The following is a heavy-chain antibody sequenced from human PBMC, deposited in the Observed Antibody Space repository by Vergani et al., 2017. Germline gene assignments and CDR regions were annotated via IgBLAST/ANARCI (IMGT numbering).Heavy chain of an antibody. Sequence: QVQLQQWGGGLLKLSETLSLTCVVNGGSFTSYHWTWIRQSPGEGLEWVGDIDHTGRPDYNPSLKSRLPMSVDKSRNQFSLTLNSVTATDTAIYFCARVNTETNGHLYYYYYMDVWGQGTAVTVS. CDR3: ARVNTETNGHLYYYYYMDV. CDR2: IDHTGRP. D-gene: IGHD4-11*01. CDR1: GGSFTSYH. J-gene: IGHJ6*03. V-gene: IGHV4-34*01.